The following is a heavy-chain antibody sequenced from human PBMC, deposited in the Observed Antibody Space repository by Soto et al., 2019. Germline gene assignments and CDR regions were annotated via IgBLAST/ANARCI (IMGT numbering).Heavy chain of an antibody. V-gene: IGHV3-30*18. J-gene: IGHJ4*02. CDR1: GFTISSYG. CDR2: ISYDGSKK. Sequence: PWGSLRLSCAASGFTISSYGMHWVRQAPGKGLEWVAVISYDGSKKYYADSVKGRFTISRDNSKNTLYLQMHSLRTEDTAVYYCEKDMSQWLATNNWGLGTLVTVSS. CDR3: EKDMSQWLATNN. D-gene: IGHD6-19*01.